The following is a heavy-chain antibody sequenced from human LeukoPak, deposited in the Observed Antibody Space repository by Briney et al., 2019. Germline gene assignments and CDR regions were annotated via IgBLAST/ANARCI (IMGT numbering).Heavy chain of an antibody. J-gene: IGHJ5*02. CDR3: AGVSIQLLLVNWFDP. V-gene: IGHV4-34*01. CDR1: GGSFSGHY. Sequence: SETLSLTCAVYGGSFSGHYWSWIRQPPGKGLEWIGEINHSGSTNYNPSLKSRVTISVDTSKNQFSLKLSSVTAADTAVYYCAGVSIQLLLVNWFDPWGQGTLVTVSS. D-gene: IGHD5-18*01. CDR2: INHSGST.